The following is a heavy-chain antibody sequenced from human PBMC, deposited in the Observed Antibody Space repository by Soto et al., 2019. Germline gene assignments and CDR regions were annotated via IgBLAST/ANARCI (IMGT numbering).Heavy chain of an antibody. J-gene: IGHJ6*03. V-gene: IGHV5-51*01. CDR3: ARHWVDYSAAYYYYYMDV. CDR1: GYSFTSYW. CDR2: IYPGDSDT. Sequence: GESLKISCKGSGYSFTSYWIGWVRQMPGKGLEWMGIIYPGDSDTRYSPSFQGQVTISADKSISTAYLQWSSLKASDTAMYYCARHWVDYSAAYYYYYMDVWGKGTTVTVSS. D-gene: IGHD4-17*01.